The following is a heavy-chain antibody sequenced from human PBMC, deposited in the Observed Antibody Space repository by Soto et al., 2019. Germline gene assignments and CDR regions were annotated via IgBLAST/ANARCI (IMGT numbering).Heavy chain of an antibody. CDR3: ARDRTDSSGYYYFDY. D-gene: IGHD3-22*01. CDR2: ISYDGSNK. J-gene: IGHJ4*02. V-gene: IGHV3-30-3*01. Sequence: GGSLRLSCAASGFSCNIFAMNWVRQAPGKGLEWVAVISYDGSNKYYADSVKGRFTISRDNSKNTLYLQMNSLRAEDTAVYYCARDRTDSSGYYYFDYWGQGTLVTVS. CDR1: GFSCNIFA.